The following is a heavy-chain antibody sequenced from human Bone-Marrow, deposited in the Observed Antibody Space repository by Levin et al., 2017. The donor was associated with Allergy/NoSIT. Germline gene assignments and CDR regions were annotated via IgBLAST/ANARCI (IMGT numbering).Heavy chain of an antibody. V-gene: IGHV3-23*01. J-gene: IGHJ6*03. CDR1: GITFSYHG. Sequence: PAGGSLRLSCVVSGITFSYHGMSWVRQAPGKGMEWVSSITASGGTTYYAASVKGRFTISRDNSKNTLYLQMNSLRDEDTAIYYCAKDNELFGIAVPYYMDVWGKGTTVTVSS. CDR2: ITASGGTT. CDR3: AKDNELFGIAVPYYMDV. D-gene: IGHD6-19*01.